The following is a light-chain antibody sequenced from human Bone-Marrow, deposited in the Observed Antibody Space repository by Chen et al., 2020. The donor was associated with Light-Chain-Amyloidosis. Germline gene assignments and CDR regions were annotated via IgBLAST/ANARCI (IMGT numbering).Light chain of an antibody. CDR2: KDS. V-gene: IGLV3-25*03. CDR1: ALPDQY. J-gene: IGLJ3*02. Sequence: YELTQPPSVSVSPGQTARITCSGDALPDQYAYWYQQKAGQAPVLVINKDSERPSGIPERASGSSSGTTVTLTISGVQAEDEAVYYCQSADSTGIYRVFGGGTKLTVL. CDR3: QSADSTGIYRV.